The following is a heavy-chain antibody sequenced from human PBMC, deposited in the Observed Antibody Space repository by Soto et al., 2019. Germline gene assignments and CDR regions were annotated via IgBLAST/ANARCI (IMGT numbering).Heavy chain of an antibody. D-gene: IGHD1-26*01. CDR2: INSDGSST. J-gene: IGHJ6*02. Sequence: GGPLRLSCAASGFTFSSYWMHWVRQAPGKGLVWVSRINSDGSSTSYADSVKGRFTISRDNAKNTLYLQMNSLRAEDTAVYYCARDQRGWVFGYYYYYGMDVWGQGTTVTVSS. CDR3: ARDQRGWVFGYYYYYGMDV. CDR1: GFTFSSYW. V-gene: IGHV3-74*01.